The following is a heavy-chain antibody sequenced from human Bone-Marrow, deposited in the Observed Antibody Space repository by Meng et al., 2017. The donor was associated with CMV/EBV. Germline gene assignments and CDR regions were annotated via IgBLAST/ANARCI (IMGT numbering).Heavy chain of an antibody. Sequence: SGYYFTHHGISWVRQAPGQGLEWMGWISAYNGYTNFAQVFQGRVTLTTDTSTDTAYMELMSLRSDDTAVYYCARSPLYFYDSSGYEDWGQGTLVTVSS. D-gene: IGHD3-22*01. CDR2: ISAYNGYT. V-gene: IGHV1-18*01. J-gene: IGHJ4*02. CDR1: GYYFTHHG. CDR3: ARSPLYFYDSSGYED.